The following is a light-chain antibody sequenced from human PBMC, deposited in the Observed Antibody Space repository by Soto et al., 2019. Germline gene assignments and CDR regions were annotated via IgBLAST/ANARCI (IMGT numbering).Light chain of an antibody. Sequence: QSVLTQPRSVSGSPGQSVTISCTGTSSVVGGYNYVSWYQQHPGKAPKLMIYDVSKRPSGVPDRFSGSKSGNTASLTISVLQAEDEADYYCCSYAGSYPYVFGTGTKVTV. CDR1: SSVVGGYNY. J-gene: IGLJ1*01. V-gene: IGLV2-11*01. CDR2: DVS. CDR3: CSYAGSYPYV.